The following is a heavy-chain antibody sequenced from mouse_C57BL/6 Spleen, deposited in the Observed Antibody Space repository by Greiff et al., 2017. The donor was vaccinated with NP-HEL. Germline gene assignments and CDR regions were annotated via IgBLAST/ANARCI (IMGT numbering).Heavy chain of an antibody. CDR2: IDPANGNT. V-gene: IGHV14-3*01. Sequence: EVQLQQSVAELVRPGASVKLSCTASGFNIKNTYMHWVKQRPEQGLEWIGRIDPANGNTKYAPKFQGKATITADTSSNTAYLQLSSLTSEDTAIYDCASRYYYGSSPFDYWGQGTTLTVSS. CDR3: ASRYYYGSSPFDY. J-gene: IGHJ2*01. D-gene: IGHD1-1*01. CDR1: GFNIKNTY.